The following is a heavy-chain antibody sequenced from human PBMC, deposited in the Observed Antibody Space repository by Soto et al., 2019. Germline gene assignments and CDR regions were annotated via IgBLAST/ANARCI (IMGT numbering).Heavy chain of an antibody. V-gene: IGHV3-30*18. CDR3: AKEGPITNWYFDY. D-gene: IGHD1-1*01. CDR1: GFTFSNYG. J-gene: IGHJ4*02. Sequence: QVQLVESEGGVVQPGRSLRLSCTASGFTFSNYGMHWVRQAPGKGLEWVTVISYDGNVAYYADSVKGRFTSSRDNSKNTLYLQMNSLRTEDTAVYYCAKEGPITNWYFDYWGQGTLVTVS. CDR2: ISYDGNVA.